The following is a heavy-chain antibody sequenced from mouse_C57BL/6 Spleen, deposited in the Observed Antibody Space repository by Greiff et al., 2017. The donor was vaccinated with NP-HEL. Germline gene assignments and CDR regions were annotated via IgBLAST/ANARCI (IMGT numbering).Heavy chain of an antibody. CDR3: ARRGREGYHYFDY. CDR2: INPNYGTT. CDR1: GYSFTDYN. V-gene: IGHV1-39*01. J-gene: IGHJ2*01. D-gene: IGHD2-2*01. Sequence: EVQLQQSGPELVKPGASVKLSCKASGYSFTDYNMHWVKQSNGKSLEWIGVINPNYGTTSYNQKFKGKATLTVDQSSSTAYMQLKSLTSEYSAVYYCARRGREGYHYFDYWGQGTTLTVSA.